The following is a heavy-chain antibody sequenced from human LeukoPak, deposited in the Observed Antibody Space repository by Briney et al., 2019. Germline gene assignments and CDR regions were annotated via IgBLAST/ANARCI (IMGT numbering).Heavy chain of an antibody. CDR3: AKDPGASSGWYWFDY. J-gene: IGHJ4*02. V-gene: IGHV3-30*18. D-gene: IGHD6-19*01. CDR2: ISYDGGNK. CDR1: GFTFSSYG. Sequence: GGSLRLSCAASGFTFSSYGMHWVRQAPGKGLEWVAVISYDGGNKYYADSVKGRFTISRDNSKNTLYLQMNSLRAEDTAVYYCAKDPGASSGWYWFDYWGQGTLVTVSS.